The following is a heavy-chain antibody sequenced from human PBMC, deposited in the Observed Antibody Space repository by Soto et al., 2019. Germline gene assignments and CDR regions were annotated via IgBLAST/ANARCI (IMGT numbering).Heavy chain of an antibody. CDR1: GGTFSSYA. Sequence: QVQLVQSGAEVKKPGSSVKVSCKASGGTFSSYAFSWVRQAPGQGLEWMGGIIPIFGTTNYAQNFQGRVTITADDSTNTAYMELSSLRSEDTAVYYCARGYGSASYSDYWGQGTLVTVSS. D-gene: IGHD6-6*01. CDR3: ARGYGSASYSDY. CDR2: IIPIFGTT. V-gene: IGHV1-69*01. J-gene: IGHJ4*02.